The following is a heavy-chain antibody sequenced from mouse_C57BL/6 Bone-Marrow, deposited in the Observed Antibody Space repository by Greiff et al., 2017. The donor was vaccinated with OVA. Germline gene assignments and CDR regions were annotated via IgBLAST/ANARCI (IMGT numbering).Heavy chain of an antibody. J-gene: IGHJ2*01. D-gene: IGHD1-1*01. CDR3: ARGGVTTVVADY. CDR2: IFPGSGST. CDR1: GYTFTEYT. Sequence: VKLVASGAELVKPGASVKLSCKASGYTFTEYTIHWVKQRPGQGLEWIGWIFPGSGSTYYNEKFKGKATLTVDKSSSTAYMLLSSLTSEDSAVYVCARGGVTTVVADYWGQGTTLTVSS. V-gene: IGHV1-75*01.